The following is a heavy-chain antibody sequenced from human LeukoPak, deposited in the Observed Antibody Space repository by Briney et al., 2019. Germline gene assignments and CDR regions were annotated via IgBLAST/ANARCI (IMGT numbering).Heavy chain of an antibody. D-gene: IGHD1-26*01. J-gene: IGHJ3*02. CDR3: ARGFRGSYKAFDI. V-gene: IGHV3-74*01. CDR1: GFTFSSYW. Sequence: GGSLRLSCAASGFTFSSYWMHWVRQAPGKGLVWVSRINSDGSSTSYADSVKGRFTISRDNTKNTLYLQMNSLRAEDTAVYYCARGFRGSYKAFDIWGQGTMVTVSS. CDR2: INSDGSST.